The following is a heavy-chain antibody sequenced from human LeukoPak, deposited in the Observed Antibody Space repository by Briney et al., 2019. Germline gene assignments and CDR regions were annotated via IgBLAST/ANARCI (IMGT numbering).Heavy chain of an antibody. CDR1: GFTFSSYS. D-gene: IGHD2-2*01. V-gene: IGHV3-21*01. CDR3: ARAGQGYCSSASCFLSLDY. Sequence: GGSLRLSCAASGFTFSSYSMNWVRQAPGKGLEWVSSISSSSSYIYYADSVKGRFTISRDNAKNSLYLQMNSLRAEDTAVYYCARAGQGYCSSASCFLSLDYWGQGTLVTVSS. CDR2: ISSSSSYI. J-gene: IGHJ4*02.